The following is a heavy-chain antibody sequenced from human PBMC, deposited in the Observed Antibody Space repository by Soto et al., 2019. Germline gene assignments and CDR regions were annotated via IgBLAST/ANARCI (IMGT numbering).Heavy chain of an antibody. CDR1: GFTVSSNY. D-gene: IGHD3-3*01. CDR2: IYITSSI. V-gene: IGHV3-53*01. CDR3: AREAIFGVVSRVLDS. Sequence: PGGSLRLSCAASGFTVSSNYMSWVRQAPGKGLEWVASIYITSSIYYADSVKGRFTISRDNAENSLYLQMNSLRDEDTAVYYCAREAIFGVVSRVLDSWGQGTLVTVSS. J-gene: IGHJ4*02.